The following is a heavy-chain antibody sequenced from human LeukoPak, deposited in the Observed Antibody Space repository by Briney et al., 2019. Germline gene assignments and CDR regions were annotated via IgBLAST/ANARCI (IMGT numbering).Heavy chain of an antibody. CDR3: ARDDLRVVVAGTFDY. Sequence: ASVKVSCKASGYTFTSYGISWVRQAPGQGLEWMGWISGYNGNTNYAQKLQGRVTMTTDTSTSTAYMELRSLRSDDTAVYYCARDDLRVVVAGTFDYWGQGILVTVSS. V-gene: IGHV1-18*01. CDR1: GYTFTSYG. D-gene: IGHD2-15*01. J-gene: IGHJ4*02. CDR2: ISGYNGNT.